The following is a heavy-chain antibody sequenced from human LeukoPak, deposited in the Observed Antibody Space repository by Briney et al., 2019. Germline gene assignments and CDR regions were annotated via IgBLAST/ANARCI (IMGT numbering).Heavy chain of an antibody. CDR1: GYTFTGYY. Sequence: ASVKVSCKASGYTFTGYYMHWVRQAPGQGLEWMGWINPNSGGTNYAQKFQGRVTMTRDTSISTAYMGLSRLRSDDTAVYYCARVGRGQLGYYYYMDVWGKGTTVTVSS. CDR3: ARVGRGQLGYYYYMDV. CDR2: INPNSGGT. D-gene: IGHD6-13*01. J-gene: IGHJ6*03. V-gene: IGHV1-2*02.